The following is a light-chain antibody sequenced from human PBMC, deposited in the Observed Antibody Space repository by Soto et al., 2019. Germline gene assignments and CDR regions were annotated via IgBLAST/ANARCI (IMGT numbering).Light chain of an antibody. CDR3: HQRRNGHSFT. V-gene: IGKV3-11*01. Sequence: EIVLTQSPATLSLSPGERATLSCRASQSISRYLAWYQQKPGQAPRLLIYDSSNRATGIPGRFSGSGSGTVFTLTISSRESEDFAVYYCHQRRNGHSFTFGQGTTREIK. CDR2: DSS. J-gene: IGKJ2*01. CDR1: QSISRY.